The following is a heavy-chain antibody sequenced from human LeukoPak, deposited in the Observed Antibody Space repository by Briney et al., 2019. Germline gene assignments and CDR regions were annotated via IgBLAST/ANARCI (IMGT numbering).Heavy chain of an antibody. Sequence: SETLSLTCAVYGGSFSGYYWSWIRQPPGKGLEWIGEINHSGSTNYNPSLKSRVTISVDTSKNQFSLKLSSVAAADTAVYYCARAYYYMDVWGKGTTVTVSS. V-gene: IGHV4-34*01. J-gene: IGHJ6*03. CDR1: GGSFSGYY. CDR3: ARAYYYMDV. CDR2: INHSGST.